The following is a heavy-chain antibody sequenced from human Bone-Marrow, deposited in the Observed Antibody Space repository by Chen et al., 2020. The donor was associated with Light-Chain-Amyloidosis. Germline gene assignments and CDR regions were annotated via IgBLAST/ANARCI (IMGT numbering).Heavy chain of an antibody. CDR2: INEDGSQK. J-gene: IGHJ4*02. V-gene: IGHV3-7*01. CDR1: GFAFSSYY. D-gene: IGHD3-10*01. CDR3: ALSMVPYFFDQ. Sequence: EVHLAESGGGLVQPGGSLRLSCAGSGFAFSSYYMTWVRQTPVKGLEWVAMINEDGSQKNYVDSLEGRFTISRDNIKNSLYLQMNGLRADDTAVYFCALSMVPYFFDQWGQGTLVTVSS.